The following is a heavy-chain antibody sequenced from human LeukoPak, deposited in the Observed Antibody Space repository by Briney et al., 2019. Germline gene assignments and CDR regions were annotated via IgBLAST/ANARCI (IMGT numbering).Heavy chain of an antibody. D-gene: IGHD5-18*01. V-gene: IGHV3-30*18. CDR1: GFTFSSYG. J-gene: IGHJ4*02. CDR3: VKDFRQLWSYFDY. Sequence: GGSLRLSCAASGFTFSSYGMHWVRQAPGKGLEWVAVISYDGSNKYYADSVKGRFTISRDNSKNTLYLQMNSLRAEDTAVYYCVKDFRQLWSYFDYWGQGTLVTVSS. CDR2: ISYDGSNK.